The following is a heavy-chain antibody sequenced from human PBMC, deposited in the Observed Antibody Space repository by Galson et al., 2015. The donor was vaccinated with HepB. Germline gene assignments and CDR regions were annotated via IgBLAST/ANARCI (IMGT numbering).Heavy chain of an antibody. CDR1: GFTFSSYA. D-gene: IGHD3-10*01. V-gene: IGHV3-23*01. Sequence: SLRLSCAASGFTFSSYAMSWVRQAPGKGLEWVSAISGSGGSTYYADSVKGRFTISRDNSKNTLYLQMNSLRAEDTAVYYCAKVRVGGGQFGELPYDAFDIWGQGTMVTVSS. CDR3: AKVRVGGGQFGELPYDAFDI. J-gene: IGHJ3*02. CDR2: ISGSGGST.